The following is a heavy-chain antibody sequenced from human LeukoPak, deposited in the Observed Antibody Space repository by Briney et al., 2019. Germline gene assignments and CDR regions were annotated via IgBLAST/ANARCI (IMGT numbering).Heavy chain of an antibody. CDR2: IYTSGST. Sequence: PSETLSLTCTVSGGSISSGSYYWSWIRQPAGKGLEWIGRIYTSGSTNYNPSLKSRVAISVDTSKNQFSLKLSSVTAADTAVYYCARRYGYPGSPFDYWGQGTLVTVSS. CDR1: GGSISSGSYY. J-gene: IGHJ4*02. D-gene: IGHD5-18*01. V-gene: IGHV4-61*02. CDR3: ARRYGYPGSPFDY.